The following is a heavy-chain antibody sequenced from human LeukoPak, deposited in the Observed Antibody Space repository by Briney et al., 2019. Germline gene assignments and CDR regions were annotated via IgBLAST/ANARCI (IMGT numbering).Heavy chain of an antibody. Sequence: GGSLRLSCAASEFTFSNYWMNWVRQAPGKGLEWVANIKQDRSEKYYVDSVKGRFTISRDNGKNSLYLQMNSLRAEDTAVYYCARDFGVVIIGDYWGQGTLVTVSS. CDR1: EFTFSNYW. D-gene: IGHD3-3*01. CDR2: IKQDRSEK. J-gene: IGHJ4*02. V-gene: IGHV3-7*01. CDR3: ARDFGVVIIGDY.